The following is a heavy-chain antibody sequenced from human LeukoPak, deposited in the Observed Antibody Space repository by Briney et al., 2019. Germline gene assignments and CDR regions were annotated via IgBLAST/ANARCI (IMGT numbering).Heavy chain of an antibody. CDR2: IYYSGST. CDR3: ASWPSSINAFDY. D-gene: IGHD2-2*01. Sequence: SETLSLTCTVSGGSISSYSWSWIRQPPGKGLEWIGFIYYSGSTNYNPSLKSRVTISVDTSTNQLSLKLSSVTAADTAVYYCASWPSSINAFDYWGQGTLVTVSS. CDR1: GGSISSYS. J-gene: IGHJ4*02. V-gene: IGHV4-59*01.